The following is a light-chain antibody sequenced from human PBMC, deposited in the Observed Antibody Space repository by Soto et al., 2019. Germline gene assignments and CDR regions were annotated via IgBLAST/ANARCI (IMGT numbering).Light chain of an antibody. Sequence: EVVLTQSPGTLSLSPGERATLSCGASQSVGSTYVAWYQQKPGQAPRLLIYGASSSATGIPDRFSGSGSGTDFTRTISRLEAEDFAVYYYQQYTKSPWTFGQGTKVEMK. CDR2: GAS. J-gene: IGKJ1*01. CDR1: QSVGSTY. V-gene: IGKV3-20*01. CDR3: QQYTKSPWT.